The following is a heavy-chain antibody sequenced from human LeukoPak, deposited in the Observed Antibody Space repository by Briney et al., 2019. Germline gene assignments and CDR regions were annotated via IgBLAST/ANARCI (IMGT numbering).Heavy chain of an antibody. V-gene: IGHV4-39*01. CDR3: ARRLTDDY. Sequence: ASETLSLTCTVSGGSISSTSYYWGWIRQPPGKGLEWIGSIYYSGSTYYNPSLKSRVTISVDTSKNQFSLKLSSVTAADTAVYYCARRLTDDYWGQGTLVTVSS. D-gene: IGHD2-21*02. CDR2: IYYSGST. J-gene: IGHJ4*02. CDR1: GGSISSTSYY.